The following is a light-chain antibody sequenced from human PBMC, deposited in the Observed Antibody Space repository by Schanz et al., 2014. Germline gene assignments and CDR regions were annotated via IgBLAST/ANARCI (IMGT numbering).Light chain of an antibody. J-gene: IGKJ3*01. V-gene: IGKV3-20*01. CDR1: QSISSSH. CDR2: DAS. CDR3: HQYGISPFT. Sequence: EIVMTQSPATLSVSPGERAILSCRASQSISSSHLAWYQQKPGQAPKLLIYDASNRATGIPDRFSGSGSGTDFTLTISRLEPEDFAVYYCHQYGISPFTFGPGTKVDIK.